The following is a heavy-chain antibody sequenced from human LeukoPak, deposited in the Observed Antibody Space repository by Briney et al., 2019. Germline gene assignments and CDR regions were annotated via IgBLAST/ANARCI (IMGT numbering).Heavy chain of an antibody. V-gene: IGHV3-74*01. CDR1: GFTFSDYW. D-gene: IGHD5-24*01. J-gene: IGHJ4*02. Sequence: GGSLRLSCATSGFTFSDYWIYWVRQAPGKGLEWVSRIKPDGSYTNYADSVKGRFTISRDNAKNTVHLQMSSLRGDDTAVYYCGRDLERWGPETLVTVSA. CDR2: IKPDGSYT. CDR3: GRDLER.